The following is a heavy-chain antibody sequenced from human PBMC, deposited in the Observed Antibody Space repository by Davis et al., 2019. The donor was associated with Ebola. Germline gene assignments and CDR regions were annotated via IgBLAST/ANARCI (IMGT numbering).Heavy chain of an antibody. CDR2: ISYDGSNK. J-gene: IGHJ4*02. Sequence: PGGSLRLSCAASGFTFSSYGMHWVRQAPGKGLEWVAVISYDGSNKYYADSVKGRFTISRDNSKNTLYLQMNSLRAEDTAVYYCAKEGYSYASDYWDQGTLVTVSS. CDR3: AKEGYSYASDY. CDR1: GFTFSSYG. D-gene: IGHD5-18*01. V-gene: IGHV3-30*18.